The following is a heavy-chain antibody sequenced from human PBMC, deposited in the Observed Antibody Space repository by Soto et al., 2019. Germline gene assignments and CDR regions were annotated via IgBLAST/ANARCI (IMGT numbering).Heavy chain of an antibody. V-gene: IGHV4-30-4*01. CDR1: GGSISSGNYY. Sequence: QVQLQESGPGLVKPSQTLSLTCTVSGGSISSGNYYWSWIRQPPGKGLEWIGFISYSGSTYYSLSLKSRVTISVDTSKNQFSLNRSFVTAADTAVYYCAAMGTPATGLYYVDYWGKGNLVTVSS. J-gene: IGHJ4*02. CDR2: ISYSGST. CDR3: AAMGTPATGLYYVDY. D-gene: IGHD5-18*01.